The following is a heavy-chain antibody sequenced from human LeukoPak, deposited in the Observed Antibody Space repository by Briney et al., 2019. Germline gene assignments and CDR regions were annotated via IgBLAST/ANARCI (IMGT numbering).Heavy chain of an antibody. V-gene: IGHV1-2*02. CDR3: ARDLYLGATLLDN. J-gene: IGHJ4*02. CDR2: INPNSGGT. Sequence: ASVKVSCKASGYTFTGYYMHWVRQAPGQGLEWMGWINPNSGGTNYAQKFQGRVTMTSDTSISTAYMELRRLTSDDTAVYYCARDLYLGATLLDNWGQGTLVPVSS. CDR1: GYTFTGYY. D-gene: IGHD1-26*01.